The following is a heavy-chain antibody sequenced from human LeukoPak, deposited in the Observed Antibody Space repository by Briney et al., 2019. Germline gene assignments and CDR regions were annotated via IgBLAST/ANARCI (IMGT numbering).Heavy chain of an antibody. CDR1: GGTFSSYA. CDR2: IIPIFGTA. V-gene: IGHV1-69*05. J-gene: IGHJ5*02. Sequence: ASVKVSCKASGGTFSSYAIGWVRQAPGQGLEWMGRIIPIFGTANYAQKFQGRVTITTDESTSTAYMELSSLRSEDTAVCYCARGDYDFWSGLMFDPWGQGTLVTVSS. CDR3: ARGDYDFWSGLMFDP. D-gene: IGHD3-3*01.